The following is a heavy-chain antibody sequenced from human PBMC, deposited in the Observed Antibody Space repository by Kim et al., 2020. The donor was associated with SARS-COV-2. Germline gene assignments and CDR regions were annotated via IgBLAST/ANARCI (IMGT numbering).Heavy chain of an antibody. CDR1: GFTFSSYA. J-gene: IGHJ6*02. CDR3: AKDRGYSGYIPPYYYGMDV. D-gene: IGHD5-12*01. Sequence: GGSLRLSCAASGFTFSSYAMSWVRQAPGKGLEWVSAISGSGGSTYYADSVKGRFTISRDNSKNTLYLQMNSLRAEDTAVYYCAKDRGYSGYIPPYYYGMDVWGQGTTVTVSS. V-gene: IGHV3-23*01. CDR2: ISGSGGST.